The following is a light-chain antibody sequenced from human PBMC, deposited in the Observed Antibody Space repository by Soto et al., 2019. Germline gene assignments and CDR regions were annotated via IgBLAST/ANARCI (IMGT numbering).Light chain of an antibody. CDR1: QSISSW. CDR3: QQYNSYPWT. CDR2: KAS. Sequence: DIQMTQSPSTLSASVGDRVTITCRASQSISSWLAWYQQEPGKAPKLLIYKASTLQIGVPSRCSGSGSGTEFTLTISSLQPDDFAAYYGQQYNSYPWTFGQGTMVESK. J-gene: IGKJ1*01. V-gene: IGKV1-5*03.